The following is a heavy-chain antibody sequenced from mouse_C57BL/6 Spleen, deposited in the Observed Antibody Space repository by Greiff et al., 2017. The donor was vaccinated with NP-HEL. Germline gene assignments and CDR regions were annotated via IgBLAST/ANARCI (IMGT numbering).Heavy chain of an antibody. J-gene: IGHJ4*01. V-gene: IGHV5-6*01. CDR2: ISSGGSYT. D-gene: IGHD2-1*01. CDR3: ARQGVRAMDY. CDR1: GFTFSSYG. Sequence: EVQLVESGGDLVKPGGSLKLSCAASGFTFSSYGMSWVRQTPDKRLEWVATISSGGSYTYYPDSVKGRFTISRDNAKNTLYLQMSSLKSEDTAMYYCARQGVRAMDYWGQGTSVTVSS.